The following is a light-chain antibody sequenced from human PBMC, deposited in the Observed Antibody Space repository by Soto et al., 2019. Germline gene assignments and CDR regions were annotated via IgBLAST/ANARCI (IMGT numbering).Light chain of an antibody. CDR1: QSAYSN. CDR2: GAS. V-gene: IGKV3-15*01. Sequence: EIVMMQSPATLSVSPGDRATLSCRASQSAYSNLAWYQQKPGQAPRLLIYGASTRATGIPARFSGSGSGTEFTLTISSLQSGDFAVYYCQQYDSWPRTFGGGTKVEIK. CDR3: QQYDSWPRT. J-gene: IGKJ4*01.